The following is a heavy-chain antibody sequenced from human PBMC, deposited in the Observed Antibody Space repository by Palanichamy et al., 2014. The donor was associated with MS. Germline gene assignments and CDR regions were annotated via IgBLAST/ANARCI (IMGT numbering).Heavy chain of an antibody. D-gene: IGHD3-16*01. CDR2: IKQDAGEI. CDR1: IQLEYIL. J-gene: IGHJ3*02. Sequence: GGGRWSSLGGPVETLLCSLWIQLEYILDELGPPGSRKGLEWVANIKQDAGEIYYVDSVKGRFTISRDNAKNSLYLQMNNLRVDDTVVYHCARVLGIDEGFDMWGQGTLVTVSS. V-gene: IGHV3-7*04. CDR3: ARVLGIDEGFDM.